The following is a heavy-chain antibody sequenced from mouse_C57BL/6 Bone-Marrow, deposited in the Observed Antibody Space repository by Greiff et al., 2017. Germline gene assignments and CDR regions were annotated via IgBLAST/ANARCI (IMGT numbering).Heavy chain of an antibody. CDR1: GYTFTSSG. Sequence: QVQLQQSGAELARPGASVKLSCKASGYTFTSSGIRWVKQRTGQGLEWIGEIYPRSGTTYYNETFKGKATLTADKSSSTAYMELRSLTSEDSAGYVCERERPSTTVVAPFAYWGQGTLGTVSA. D-gene: IGHD1-1*01. V-gene: IGHV1-81*01. CDR3: ERERPSTTVVAPFAY. J-gene: IGHJ3*01. CDR2: IYPRSGTT.